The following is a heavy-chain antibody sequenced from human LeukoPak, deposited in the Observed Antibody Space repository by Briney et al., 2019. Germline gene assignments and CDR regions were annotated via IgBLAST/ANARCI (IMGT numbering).Heavy chain of an antibody. CDR2: IIPIFGTA. Sequence: EASVKVSCKASGYIFTNFYMHWVRQAPGQGLEWMGGIIPIFGTANYAQKFQGRVTITADESTSTAYMELSSLRSEDTAVYYCARDAGAYNWNGYYFDYWGQGTLVTVSS. V-gene: IGHV1-69*13. CDR3: ARDAGAYNWNGYYFDY. J-gene: IGHJ4*02. CDR1: GYIFTNFY. D-gene: IGHD1-20*01.